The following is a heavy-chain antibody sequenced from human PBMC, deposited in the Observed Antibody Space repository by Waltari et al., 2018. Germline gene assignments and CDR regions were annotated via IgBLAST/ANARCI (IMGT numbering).Heavy chain of an antibody. CDR2: IRYDGSNK. D-gene: IGHD6-13*01. CDR3: AKGKSSSWYGGEFDY. V-gene: IGHV3-30*02. Sequence: QVQLVESGGGVVQPGGSLRLSCAASGFTFSSYGMHWVRQAPGKGREWVAFIRYDGSNKYYADSVKGRFTISRDNSKNTLYLQMNSLRAEDTAVYYCAKGKSSSWYGGEFDYWGQGTLVTVSS. J-gene: IGHJ4*02. CDR1: GFTFSSYG.